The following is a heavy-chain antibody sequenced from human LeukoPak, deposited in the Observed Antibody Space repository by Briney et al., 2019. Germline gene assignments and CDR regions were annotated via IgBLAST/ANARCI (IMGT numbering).Heavy chain of an antibody. CDR1: GASISSYY. CDR2: IYNSGST. V-gene: IGHV4-59*08. J-gene: IGHJ4*02. Sequence: SETLSLTCIVSGASISSYYWSWIRQSPGKGLEWIGYIYNSGSTNYNPSLKSRVTISVDTSKNHFSLKLSSVTAADTAVYYCARLVLEPRYFDYWGQGTLVTVSS. D-gene: IGHD3-3*01. CDR3: ARLVLEPRYFDY.